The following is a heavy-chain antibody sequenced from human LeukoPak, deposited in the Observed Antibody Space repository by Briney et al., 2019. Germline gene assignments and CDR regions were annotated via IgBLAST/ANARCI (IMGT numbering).Heavy chain of an antibody. CDR2: FDPEDGET. V-gene: IGHV1-24*01. CDR3: ARGLGTIFGVVISYYYYMDV. CDR1: GYTLTELS. J-gene: IGHJ6*03. D-gene: IGHD3-3*01. Sequence: GASVKVSCKVSGYTLTELSMHWVRQAPGKGLEWMGGFDPEDGETIYAQKFQGRVTMTEDTSTDTAYMELSSLRSEDTAVYYCARGLGTIFGVVISYYYYMDVWGKGTTVTVSS.